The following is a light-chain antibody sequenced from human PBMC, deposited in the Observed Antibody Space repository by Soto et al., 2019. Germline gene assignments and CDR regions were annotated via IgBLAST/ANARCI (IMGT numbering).Light chain of an antibody. Sequence: ETAMTQSPVTLSLSPGERATLSCRASQTVGDNVAWYRQKPGQPPSLLIYGASTRAPGVPARFSGSGSGTHFILTISSLQSEDFGFYYCQQYNNSPLGTFGQGTRVEIK. CDR1: QTVGDN. CDR2: GAS. J-gene: IGKJ1*01. CDR3: QQYNNSPLGT. V-gene: IGKV3-15*01.